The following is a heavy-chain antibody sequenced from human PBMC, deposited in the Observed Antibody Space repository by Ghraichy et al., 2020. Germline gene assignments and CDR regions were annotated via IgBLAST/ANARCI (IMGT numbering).Heavy chain of an antibody. J-gene: IGHJ3*02. CDR3: ARRRQMWSAAEGDAFDI. V-gene: IGHV4-34*01. CDR2: INPTGTT. Sequence: SETLSLTCAVYVGSFSGYYWSWIRQPPGKGLEWIGEINPTGTTNNSPSLKSRLTMLVDTSKNQFSLKLKSVTAADTAIYYCARRRQMWSAAEGDAFDIWGQGTMVTVSS. CDR1: VGSFSGYY. D-gene: IGHD2-21*01.